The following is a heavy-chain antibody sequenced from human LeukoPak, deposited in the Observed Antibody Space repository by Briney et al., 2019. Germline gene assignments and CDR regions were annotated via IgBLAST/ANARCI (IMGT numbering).Heavy chain of an antibody. V-gene: IGHV3-23*01. D-gene: IGHD3-3*01. CDR2: ISGSDGST. J-gene: IGHJ4*02. CDR3: EKDLGGSGYYRPY. CDR1: GFTFSSYA. Sequence: GGSLRLSCAASGFTFSSYAVSWVRQAPGKGLEWVSAISGSDGSTYYADSVKGRFTISRDNSKNTLYLQMNSLSAEDTAVYYCEKDLGGSGYYRPYWGQGSVVTVSS.